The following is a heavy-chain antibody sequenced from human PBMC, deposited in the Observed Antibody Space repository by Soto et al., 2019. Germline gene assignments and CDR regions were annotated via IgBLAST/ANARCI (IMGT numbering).Heavy chain of an antibody. CDR1: GFTFDDYA. Sequence: EVQLVESGGGLVQPGRSLRLSCAASGFTFDDYAMHWVRQAPGKGLEWVSGISWNSATIGYVDSVKGRFTISRDNAKNSLYLQMNSLRAEDTALYYCAKGVRYYYCGMDVWGQGTTVTVSS. V-gene: IGHV3-9*01. CDR2: ISWNSATI. CDR3: AKGVRYYYCGMDV. D-gene: IGHD3-16*01. J-gene: IGHJ6*02.